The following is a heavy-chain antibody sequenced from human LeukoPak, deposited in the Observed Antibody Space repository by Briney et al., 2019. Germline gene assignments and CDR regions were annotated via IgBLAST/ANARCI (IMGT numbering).Heavy chain of an antibody. J-gene: IGHJ4*02. V-gene: IGHV4-61*01. CDR2: VYFSGST. D-gene: IGHD5-18*01. CDR3: ARDRSYGYFDY. Sequence: KTSETVSLTCTVSGGSVSSGSYYWSWIRQPPGKGLEWIGFVYFSGSTNYNPSLKSRVTISVDTSKNQFSLKLSSVTAADTAVYYCARDRSYGYFDYWGQGTLVTVSS. CDR1: GGSVSSGSYY.